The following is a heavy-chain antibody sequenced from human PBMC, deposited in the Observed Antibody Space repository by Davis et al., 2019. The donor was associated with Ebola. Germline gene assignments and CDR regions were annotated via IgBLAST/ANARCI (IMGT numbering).Heavy chain of an antibody. Sequence: GESLKISCAVSGFTFSHNAMTWVRQAPGKGLEWVSSISPTSRYIYQAVSLKGRFTLSRDNARKSLYLQMDSLRDEDSAVYYCARDPIIRTIVPSFGMNVWGPGTTVIVSS. V-gene: IGHV3-21*01. CDR2: ISPTSRYI. CDR3: ARDPIIRTIVPSFGMNV. J-gene: IGHJ6*02. CDR1: GFTFSHNA. D-gene: IGHD1-1*01.